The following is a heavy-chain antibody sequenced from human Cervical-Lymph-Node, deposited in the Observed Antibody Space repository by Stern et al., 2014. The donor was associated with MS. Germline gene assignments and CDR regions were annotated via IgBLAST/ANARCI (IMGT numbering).Heavy chain of an antibody. CDR3: AKDIQLSY. Sequence: EVQLVESGGGLVQPGGSLRLSCAASGFSFSSAAMTWVRLAPGKGLEWVSLIAVSAVNTYYADSVKGRFTISRDNSEDTLYLQMNNLRAEDTAVYYCAKDIQLSYWGQGTLVTVSS. J-gene: IGHJ4*02. CDR2: IAVSAVNT. V-gene: IGHV3-23*04. CDR1: GFSFSSAA. D-gene: IGHD2/OR15-2a*01.